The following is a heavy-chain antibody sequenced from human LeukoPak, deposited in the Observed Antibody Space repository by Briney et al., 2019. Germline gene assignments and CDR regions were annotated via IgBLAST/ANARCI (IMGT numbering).Heavy chain of an antibody. CDR2: ISYDGSNK. D-gene: IGHD3-10*01. CDR3: ARDPQPTPYGSGSYLDY. CDR1: GFTFSSYG. Sequence: GRSLRLSCAASGFTFSSYGMHWARQAPGKGLEWVAVISYDGSNKYYADSVKGRFTISRDNSKNTLYLQMNSLRADDTAVYYCARDPQPTPYGSGSYLDYWGQGTLVTVSS. J-gene: IGHJ4*02. V-gene: IGHV3-30*03.